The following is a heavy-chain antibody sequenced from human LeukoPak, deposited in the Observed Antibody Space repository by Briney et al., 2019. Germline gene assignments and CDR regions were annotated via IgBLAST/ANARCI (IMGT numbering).Heavy chain of an antibody. Sequence: PSETLSLTCTVSGGSISSGGYYWSWIRQHPGKGLEWIGYIYYSGSTYYNPSLKSRVTISVDTSKNQFSLKLSSVTAADTAVYYCARDLTAYYYGSGSYNPPYGMDVWGQGTTVTVSS. CDR2: IYYSGST. V-gene: IGHV4-31*03. CDR1: GGSISSGGYY. J-gene: IGHJ6*02. D-gene: IGHD3-10*01. CDR3: ARDLTAYYYGSGSYNPPYGMDV.